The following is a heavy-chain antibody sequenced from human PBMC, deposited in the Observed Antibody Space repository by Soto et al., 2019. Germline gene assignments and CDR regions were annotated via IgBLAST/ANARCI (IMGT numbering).Heavy chain of an antibody. J-gene: IGHJ4*02. V-gene: IGHV3-66*01. CDR2: IYGAAST. D-gene: IGHD6-13*01. Sequence: EVQLVESGGGLVQPGGSLRLSCAASGFTVSSNYMNWVRQAPGKGLEWVSIIYGAASTYYADSVKGRFTISRDNSKNTLYLQMNSLRAKDTAVYYCARDGPSRSRYYFDYWGQGTLVTVSS. CDR3: ARDGPSRSRYYFDY. CDR1: GFTVSSNY.